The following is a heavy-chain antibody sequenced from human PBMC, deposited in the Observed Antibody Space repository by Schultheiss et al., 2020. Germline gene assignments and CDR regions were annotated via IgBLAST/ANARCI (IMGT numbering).Heavy chain of an antibody. CDR1: GGSISSGGYY. CDR2: IYYSGST. Sequence: SETLSLTCTVSGGSISSGGYYWSWIRQHPGKGLEWIGYIYYSGSTYYNPSLKSRVTISVDKSKNQFSLKLSSVTAADTAVYYCARYCGGDCPTYYYYGMDVWGQGTTVTVSS. D-gene: IGHD2-21*02. CDR3: ARYCGGDCPTYYYYGMDV. V-gene: IGHV4-31*03. J-gene: IGHJ6*02.